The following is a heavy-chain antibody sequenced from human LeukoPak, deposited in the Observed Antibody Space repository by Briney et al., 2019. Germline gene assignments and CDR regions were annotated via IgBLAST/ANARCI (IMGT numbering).Heavy chain of an antibody. V-gene: IGHV3-74*01. D-gene: IGHD1-1*01. CDR3: ARVLTGTTNFDL. Sequence: GESLRHSCAASGFTIKGYWMHWVRQSPGKGLVWVSRVNSSGGNTVYADAVKGRFTISRDNAKNTVYLQMNSLRGEDTAVYYCARVLTGTTNFDLWGQGTLVIVSS. CDR2: VNSSGGNT. J-gene: IGHJ4*02. CDR1: GFTIKGYW.